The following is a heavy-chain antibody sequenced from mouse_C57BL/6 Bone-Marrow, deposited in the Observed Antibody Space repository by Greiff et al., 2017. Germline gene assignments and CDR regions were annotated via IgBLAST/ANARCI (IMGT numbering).Heavy chain of an antibody. CDR1: GFTFSSYA. J-gene: IGHJ4*01. V-gene: IGHV5-4*01. CDR3: AREGNYDYYAMDY. CDR2: ISDGGSYT. Sequence: EVMLVESGGGLVKLGGSLKLSCAASGFTFSSYAMSWVRQTPEKRLEWVATISDGGSYTYYPDNVKGRFTISRDKAKNNLYLQMSHLTSEDTAMYYCAREGNYDYYAMDYWGQGTSVTVSS. D-gene: IGHD2-1*01.